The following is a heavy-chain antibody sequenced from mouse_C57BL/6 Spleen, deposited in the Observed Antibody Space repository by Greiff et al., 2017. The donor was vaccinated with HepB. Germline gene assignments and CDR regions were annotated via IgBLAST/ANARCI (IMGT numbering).Heavy chain of an antibody. V-gene: IGHV1-26*01. CDR2: INPNNGGT. CDR3: ARWKYDDAMDY. D-gene: IGHD2-14*01. J-gene: IGHJ4*01. Sequence: VKQSHGKSLEWIGDINPNNGGTSYNQKFKGKATLTVDKSSSTAYMELRSLTSEDSAVYYCARWKYDDAMDYWGQGTSVTVSS.